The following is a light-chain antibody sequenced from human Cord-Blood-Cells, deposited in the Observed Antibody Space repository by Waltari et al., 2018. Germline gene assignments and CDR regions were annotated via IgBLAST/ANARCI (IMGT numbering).Light chain of an antibody. CDR2: EVS. CDR3: SSYTSSSTRV. CDR1: IVVVVGYNY. V-gene: IGLV2-14*01. Sequence: QSALTQAVSVSGSPGRSISIYCTGTIVVVVGYNYISCYQQHPGKAPKLMIYEVSNRPSGVSNRFSCSKSGNTASLTSSGLQAEDEADYYCSSYTSSSTRVFGGGTKLTVL. J-gene: IGLJ3*02.